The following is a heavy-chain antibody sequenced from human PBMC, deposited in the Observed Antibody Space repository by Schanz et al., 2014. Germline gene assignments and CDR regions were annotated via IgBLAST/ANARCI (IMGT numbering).Heavy chain of an antibody. Sequence: QVQLVQSGAEVKKPGSSVKVSCKASRSTFSSYTISWVRQARGQGLEWVGRFIPILDVGNYAQQFQGRVTFTADKSTSTVYMELSSLRSEDTAVYYCARGSPENMIRGELDYWGQGTLVTVSS. CDR2: FIPILDVG. CDR3: ARGSPENMIRGELDY. V-gene: IGHV1-69*02. CDR1: RSTFSSYT. J-gene: IGHJ4*02. D-gene: IGHD3-10*01.